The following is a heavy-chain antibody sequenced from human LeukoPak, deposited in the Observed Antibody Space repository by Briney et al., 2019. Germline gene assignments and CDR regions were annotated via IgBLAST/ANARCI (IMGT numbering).Heavy chain of an antibody. CDR2: ISASGDVT. J-gene: IGHJ1*01. CDR1: RFSFSAYP. D-gene: IGHD6-13*01. V-gene: IGHV3-23*01. Sequence: PGGSLRLSCEASRFSFSAYPMGWVRRAPGKGLEWVSGISASGDVTFHADPLKGRFTISRDNSKNTLYLQMDSLRAEDTAVYYCAKDGEAAAPSAEYFQHWGQGTLVTVSS. CDR3: AKDGEAAAPSAEYFQH.